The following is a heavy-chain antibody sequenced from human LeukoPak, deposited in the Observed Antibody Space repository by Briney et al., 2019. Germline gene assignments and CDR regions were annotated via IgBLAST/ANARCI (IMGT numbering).Heavy chain of an antibody. D-gene: IGHD3-3*01. CDR1: GGSISSYG. V-gene: IGHV4-59*01. Sequence: SETLSLTCTVSGGSISSYGWSWIRQPPGKGLEWIGYIFHSGSTKYNPSLKKRRTISLNTSKNQFSLSLSTVTAADTAVYYCAREGDTYYDFWSGYYSRNYNWFDPWGQGTLVTVSS. CDR2: IFHSGST. J-gene: IGHJ5*02. CDR3: AREGDTYYDFWSGYYSRNYNWFDP.